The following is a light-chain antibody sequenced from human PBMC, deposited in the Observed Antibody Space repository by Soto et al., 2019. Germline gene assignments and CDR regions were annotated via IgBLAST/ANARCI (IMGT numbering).Light chain of an antibody. CDR3: QQYNDWPPYT. CDR2: GAS. CDR1: QGIGST. J-gene: IGKJ2*01. Sequence: EIVMTQSPATLSMSPGERATLSCRASQGIGSTLAWYQQKPGQTPRLLIYGASTRATGVPARFSGGGSGTEFTLTINSLQSEDFAVYYCQQYNDWPPYTFGQGTKLEIK. V-gene: IGKV3-15*01.